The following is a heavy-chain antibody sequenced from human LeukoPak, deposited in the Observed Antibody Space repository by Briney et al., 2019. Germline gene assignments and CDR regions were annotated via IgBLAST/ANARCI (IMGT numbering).Heavy chain of an antibody. CDR1: GYSISSGYY. V-gene: IGHV4-38-2*01. D-gene: IGHD3-22*01. Sequence: SGTLSLTCAVSGYSISSGYYWGWIRQPPGKGLEWIGSIYHSGSTYYNPSLKSRVTISVDTSKNQFSLKLSSVTAADTAVYYCARRPYDSSGYYPYWYFDLWGRGTLVTVSS. CDR2: IYHSGST. CDR3: ARRPYDSSGYYPYWYFDL. J-gene: IGHJ2*01.